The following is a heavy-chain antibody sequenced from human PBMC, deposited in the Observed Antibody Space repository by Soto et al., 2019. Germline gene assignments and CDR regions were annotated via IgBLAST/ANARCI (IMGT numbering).Heavy chain of an antibody. CDR3: ARDGDYVWGSYRWSDAFDI. Sequence: GGSLRLSCAASGFTFSSYSMNWVRQAPGKGPEWVSSISSSSSYIYYADSVKGRFTISRDNAKNSLYLQMNSLRAEDTAVYYCARDGDYVWGSYRWSDAFDIWGQGTMVTVSS. V-gene: IGHV3-21*01. D-gene: IGHD3-16*02. J-gene: IGHJ3*02. CDR2: ISSSSSYI. CDR1: GFTFSSYS.